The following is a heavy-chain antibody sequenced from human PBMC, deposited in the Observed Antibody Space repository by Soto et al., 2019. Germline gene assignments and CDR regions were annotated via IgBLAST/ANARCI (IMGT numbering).Heavy chain of an antibody. CDR1: GYTFTSYA. D-gene: IGHD1-26*01. CDR3: ARGVGASYYFDY. V-gene: IGHV1-3*01. CDR2: INAGNGNT. Sequence: ASVKVSCKASGYTFTSYAMHWVRQAPGQRLEWMGWINAGNGNTKYSQKFQGRVTITRDTSASTAYMELRSLRSDDTAVYYCARGVGASYYFDYKGQRTLVTVSS. J-gene: IGHJ4*02.